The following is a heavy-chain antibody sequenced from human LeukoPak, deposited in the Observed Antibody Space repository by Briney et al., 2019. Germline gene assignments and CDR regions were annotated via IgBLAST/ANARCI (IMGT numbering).Heavy chain of an antibody. CDR1: GYTFTGYY. J-gene: IGHJ5*02. V-gene: IGHV1-2*02. D-gene: IGHD2-2*01. CDR3: ARDIGYCNSTSCYPWFDP. Sequence: ASVKVSCKASGYTFTGYYMHWVRQAPGQGLEWMGWINPNSGGTNYAQKFQGRVTMTRDTSISTAYMELSRLRSDDTAVYYCARDIGYCNSTSCYPWFDPWGQGTLVTVSS. CDR2: INPNSGGT.